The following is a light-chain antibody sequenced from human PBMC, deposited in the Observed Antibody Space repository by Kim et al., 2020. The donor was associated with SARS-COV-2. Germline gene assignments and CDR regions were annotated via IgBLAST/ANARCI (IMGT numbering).Light chain of an antibody. CDR2: AAS. CDR3: RQSCIAPFG. CDR1: QSISSH. Sequence: DIQMTQSPSSLSASVGDRVTITCRTTQSISSHLNWCQQKPGRAPKLLISAASTLQGGVPSRFSGSGSETDFTLTISSLQPEEFATYFCRQSCIAPFGFWPRAKVDSK. V-gene: IGKV1-39*01. J-gene: IGKJ3*01.